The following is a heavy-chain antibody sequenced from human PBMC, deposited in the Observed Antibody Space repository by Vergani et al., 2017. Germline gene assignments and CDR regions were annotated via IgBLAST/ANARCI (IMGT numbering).Heavy chain of an antibody. CDR2: IYWDDDK. D-gene: IGHD3-10*01. J-gene: IGHJ5*02. CDR3: AHSRRGGWFGYGNWFDP. Sequence: QITLKESGPTLVQPTQTLTLTCTFSGFSLSTSGVGVGWIRQPPGTALEWLALIYWDDDKRYSPSLKGRLTITKDTSKNQVVLTMTNMDPVDTATYYCAHSRRGGWFGYGNWFDPWGQGTLVTVSS. CDR1: GFSLSTSGVG. V-gene: IGHV2-5*02.